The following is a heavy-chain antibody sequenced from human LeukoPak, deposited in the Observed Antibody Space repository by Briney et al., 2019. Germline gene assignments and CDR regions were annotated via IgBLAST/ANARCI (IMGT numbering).Heavy chain of an antibody. V-gene: IGHV1-69*06. CDR3: ALADIVVVPAAMPHYGMDV. CDR2: IIPIFGTA. J-gene: IGHJ6*04. D-gene: IGHD2-2*01. CDR1: GGTFSSYA. Sequence: ASVKLSCKASGGTFSSYAISWVRKPPGPGLEWKGGIIPIFGTANYAQKFQGRVTITADKSTSTAYMELSSLRSEDTAVYYCALADIVVVPAAMPHYGMDVWGKGTTVTVSS.